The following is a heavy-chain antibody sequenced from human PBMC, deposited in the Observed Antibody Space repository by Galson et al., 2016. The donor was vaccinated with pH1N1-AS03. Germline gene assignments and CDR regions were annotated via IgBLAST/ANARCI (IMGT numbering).Heavy chain of an antibody. J-gene: IGHJ1*01. D-gene: IGHD3-10*01. CDR2: IYVSGQA. V-gene: IGHV4-61*02. Sequence: TLSLTCTVSPASMSTNSRYWSWIRQPTGKGLEWIGRIYVSGQAYYNPSLENRVTMSVDTSENQFSLNLESVTAADTAVYYCAGGNYYGSASYYNEVPAFWGQGTLVTVSS. CDR3: AGGNYYGSASYYNEVPAF. CDR1: PASMSTNSRY.